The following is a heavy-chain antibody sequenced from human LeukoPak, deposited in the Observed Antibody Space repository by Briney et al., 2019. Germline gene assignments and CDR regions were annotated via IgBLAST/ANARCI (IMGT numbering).Heavy chain of an antibody. CDR3: ARDTHTSLEMATRAFGAFDE. CDR1: GGTFIIYA. Sequence: EASVKVSCKASGGTFIIYAISWVRQAPGQGLEWMGGIIPIFNRAKYAQKFQGRVTITADKSTSTAYMDLSSLRSEDTAVYFCARDTHTSLEMATRAFGAFDEWGQGTMVTVSS. J-gene: IGHJ3*01. CDR2: IIPIFNRA. D-gene: IGHD5-24*01. V-gene: IGHV1-69*06.